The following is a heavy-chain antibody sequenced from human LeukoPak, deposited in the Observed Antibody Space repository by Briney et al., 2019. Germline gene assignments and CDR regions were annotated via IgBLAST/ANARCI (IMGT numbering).Heavy chain of an antibody. CDR2: IISDGSST. CDR3: AREDVDITVATSGAFDI. CDR1: GFTFSSNW. D-gene: IGHD6-19*01. V-gene: IGHV3-74*01. J-gene: IGHJ3*02. Sequence: GGPLRLSCAASGFTFSSNWMHWVRQAPGRGLVWVSRIISDGSSTSYADSVKGRFTISRDNAKNTLFLQMNSLRAEDTALYYSAREDVDITVATSGAFDIWGQGTMVTVSS.